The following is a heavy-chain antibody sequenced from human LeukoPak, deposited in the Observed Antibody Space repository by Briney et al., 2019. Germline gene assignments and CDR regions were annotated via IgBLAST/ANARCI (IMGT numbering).Heavy chain of an antibody. CDR3: AREGGIAAAHDY. CDR1: GYTFTTYG. J-gene: IGHJ4*02. D-gene: IGHD6-13*01. CDR2: ISPYNGNT. Sequence: ASVKVSCKASGYTFTTYGISWVRQAPGQGLEWMGWISPYNGNTIYTQNFQGRVTMTTDTSTSTADMELRSLRSDDTAVYYCAREGGIAAAHDYWGQGTLVTVSS. V-gene: IGHV1-18*01.